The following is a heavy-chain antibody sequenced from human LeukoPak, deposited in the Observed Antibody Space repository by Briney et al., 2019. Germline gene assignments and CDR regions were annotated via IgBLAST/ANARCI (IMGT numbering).Heavy chain of an antibody. CDR2: ISSGSSYI. CDR3: ARGQYCTNGVCYDAFDI. CDR1: GFTFNTYS. D-gene: IGHD2-8*01. J-gene: IGHJ3*02. Sequence: GGSLRLSCAASGFTFNTYSLNWVRQAPGRGLEWVSSISSGSSYISYADSVKGRFTISRDNAKNSLYLQMNSLRAEDTAVYYCARGQYCTNGVCYDAFDIWGQGTTVTVSS. V-gene: IGHV3-21*01.